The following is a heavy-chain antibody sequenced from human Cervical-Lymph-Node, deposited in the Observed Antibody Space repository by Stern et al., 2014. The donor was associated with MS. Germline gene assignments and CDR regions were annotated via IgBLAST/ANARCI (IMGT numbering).Heavy chain of an antibody. CDR3: ARAAFTIGLDY. D-gene: IGHD3-9*01. Sequence: QVQLMQSGAEVKKPGASVKVSCKASGYTFTSYYMHWVRQAPGQGLERMGIINPSGGSTSYAQKFQGRVTMTRDTSTSTVYMELSSLRSEDTAVYYCARAAFTIGLDYWGQGTLVTVSS. CDR1: GYTFTSYY. J-gene: IGHJ4*02. CDR2: INPSGGST. V-gene: IGHV1-46*01.